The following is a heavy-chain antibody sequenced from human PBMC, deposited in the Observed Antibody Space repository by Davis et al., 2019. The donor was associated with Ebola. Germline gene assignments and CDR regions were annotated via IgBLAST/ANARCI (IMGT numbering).Heavy chain of an antibody. CDR2: VIPIFGAG. J-gene: IGHJ4*02. CDR3: ARDRSVLYLDY. Sequence: AASVKVSCKASGGTFSSYAISWVRQAPGQGLEWMGGVIPIFGAGDSAQKFQGRVTMTRDTSTSTVYMELSSLRSEDTAVYYCARDRSVLYLDYWGQGTLVTVSS. V-gene: IGHV1-69*05. D-gene: IGHD3-10*01. CDR1: GGTFSSYA.